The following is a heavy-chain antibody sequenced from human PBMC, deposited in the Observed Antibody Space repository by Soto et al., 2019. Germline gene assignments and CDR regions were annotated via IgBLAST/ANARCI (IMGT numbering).Heavy chain of an antibody. V-gene: IGHV1-46*01. CDR2: IDPGAGTT. CDR1: GYTFTDHY. D-gene: IGHD2-8*02. J-gene: IGHJ4*02. Sequence: QVQLVQSGAEVKKPGASVKVSCKASGYTFTDHYMHWVRQAPGQGLEGMGVIDPGAGTTNYAQKFQGRLTMTRDTYTSMVYMEIHSLKSEDTAVYFWANLGPSAPPNLVWGQGTLVTVSS. CDR3: ANLGPSAPPNLV.